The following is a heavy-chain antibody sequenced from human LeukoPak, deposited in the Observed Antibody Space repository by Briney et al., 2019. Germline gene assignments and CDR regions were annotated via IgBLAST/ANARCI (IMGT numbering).Heavy chain of an antibody. CDR1: GGTFISYA. CDR2: IIPIFGTA. J-gene: IGHJ6*03. V-gene: IGHV1-69*13. Sequence: ASVKVSCKASGGTFISYAISWVRQAPGQGLEWMGGIIPIFGTANYAQKFQGRVTITADESTSTAYMELSSLRSEDTAVYYCASSSSSSPYYYYYMDVWGKGTTVTVSS. D-gene: IGHD6-6*01. CDR3: ASSSSSSPYYYYYMDV.